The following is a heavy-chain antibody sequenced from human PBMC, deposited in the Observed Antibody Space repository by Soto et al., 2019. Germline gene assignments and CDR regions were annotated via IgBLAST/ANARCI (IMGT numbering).Heavy chain of an antibody. D-gene: IGHD2-15*01. V-gene: IGHV4-39*01. CDR3: GKVLVGATGHTDSDS. Sequence: SETLSLPCTVSGGSIYRSGYYWGWIRQPPGRGLEWIGNIDYNGVTYSNPSLKSRVTISRDTSKNQFSLKLTSVTAADTALYYCGKVLVGATGHTDSDSWGPGTLVTVSS. CDR1: GGSIYRSGYY. CDR2: IDYNGVT. J-gene: IGHJ4*02.